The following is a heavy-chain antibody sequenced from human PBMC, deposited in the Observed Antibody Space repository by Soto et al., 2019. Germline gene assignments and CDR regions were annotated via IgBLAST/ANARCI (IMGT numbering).Heavy chain of an antibody. CDR1: GYTFTSYA. J-gene: IGHJ4*02. CDR2: INAGNGNT. D-gene: IGHD2-21*02. Sequence: ASVKVSCKASGYTFTSYATHWVRQAPGQRLEWMGWINAGNGNTKYSQKFQGRVTITRDTSASTAYMELSSLRSEDTAVYYCARDSCGGDCYTTFDYWGQGTLVTVPQ. CDR3: ARDSCGGDCYTTFDY. V-gene: IGHV1-3*01.